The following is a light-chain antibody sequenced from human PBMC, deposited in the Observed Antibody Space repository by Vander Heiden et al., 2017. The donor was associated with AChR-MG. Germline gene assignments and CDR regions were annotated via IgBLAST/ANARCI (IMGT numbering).Light chain of an antibody. CDR2: DAS. CDR1: QDIRMY. CDR3: QQYDGLRPG. J-gene: IGKJ4*02. Sequence: DIQMTQSPSSLSASVGDRVTISCQASQDIRMYLNWYQQKPGKAPKLLIEDASNLETGGPSRFSGSGSGRDFTFTISSLQPEDMATYYWQQYDGLRPGFGGGTKVEIK. V-gene: IGKV1-33*01.